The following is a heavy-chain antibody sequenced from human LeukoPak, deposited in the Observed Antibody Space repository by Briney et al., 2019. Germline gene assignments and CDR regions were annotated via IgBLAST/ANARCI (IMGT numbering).Heavy chain of an antibody. CDR1: GGSISSSNF. Sequence: PSGTLSLTCAVSGGSGGSISSSNFWTWVRQPPGKGLEWIGEIYHSGSTNYNPSLKSRVTISVDTSKNQFSLKLNSVTAADTAVYYCARGSRSGGSCYGYWGQGTLVTVSS. CDR2: IYHSGST. J-gene: IGHJ4*02. V-gene: IGHV4-4*02. CDR3: ARGSRSGGSCYGY. D-gene: IGHD2-15*01.